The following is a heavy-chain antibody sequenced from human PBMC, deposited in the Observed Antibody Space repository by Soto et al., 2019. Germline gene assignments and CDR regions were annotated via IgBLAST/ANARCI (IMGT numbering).Heavy chain of an antibody. D-gene: IGHD3-3*01. CDR1: GFTFRSYA. V-gene: IGHV3-23*01. CDR2: ISGSGART. CDR3: ARGGSYYDFCLEY. J-gene: IGHJ4*02. Sequence: PGGYLRLSCAASGFTFRSYAMSWVRQAPGKGLEWVSSISGSGARTYYAASVNGRFTISRDNSKNTLYLQMNSLRAEDTAVYFCARGGSYYDFCLEYWGQGTPVTVSS.